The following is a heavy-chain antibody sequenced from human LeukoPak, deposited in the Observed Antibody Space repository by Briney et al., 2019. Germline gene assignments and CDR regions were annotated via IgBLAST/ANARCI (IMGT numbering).Heavy chain of an antibody. J-gene: IGHJ4*02. Sequence: SETLSLTCSVSGGSISSSNYYWGWVRQPPGKGLEWIGAIFPRGSTYFNPSLKSRVTISLDTSRNQFSLIVNSVTAADTAVYYCATLISGSYHFNYWGQGTLVTVSP. CDR3: ATLISGSYHFNY. D-gene: IGHD1-26*01. CDR1: GGSISSSNYY. CDR2: IFPRGST. V-gene: IGHV4-39*01.